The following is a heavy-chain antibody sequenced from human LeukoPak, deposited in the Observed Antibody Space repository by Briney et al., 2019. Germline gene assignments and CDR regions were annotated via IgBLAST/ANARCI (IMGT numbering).Heavy chain of an antibody. CDR2: ISGSGGST. CDR3: AKAWGYCSSTSCPDLGYMDV. Sequence: GGSLRLSCAASGFTFSSYAMSWVRQAPGKGLEWVSTISGSGGSTYYADSVKGRFTISRDNSKKTMYLQMNSLRAEDTAVYYCAKAWGYCSSTSCPDLGYMDVWGKGTTVTVSS. CDR1: GFTFSSYA. J-gene: IGHJ6*03. V-gene: IGHV3-23*01. D-gene: IGHD2-2*01.